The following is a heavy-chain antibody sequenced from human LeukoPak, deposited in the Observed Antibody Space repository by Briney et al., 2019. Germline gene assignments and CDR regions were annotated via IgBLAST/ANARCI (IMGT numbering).Heavy chain of an antibody. Sequence: SVSVSYRASGGTFSIDAISWVRQAPGQGREWVGGSIPIFGTANYAQKFQGRVTITTDESTRTAYMELSSLRSEDTAVYYCARSGRGYSYGFAFDIWGQGTMVTVSS. V-gene: IGHV1-69*05. J-gene: IGHJ3*02. D-gene: IGHD5-18*01. CDR1: GGTFSIDA. CDR2: SIPIFGTA. CDR3: ARSGRGYSYGFAFDI.